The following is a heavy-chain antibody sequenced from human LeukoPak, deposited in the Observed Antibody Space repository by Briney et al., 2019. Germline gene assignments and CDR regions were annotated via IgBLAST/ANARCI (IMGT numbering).Heavy chain of an antibody. V-gene: IGHV1-18*01. D-gene: IGHD3-3*01. CDR3: ARDVGSLYDFWSGYIDY. CDR2: ISVYKGNT. Sequence: ASVKVSCKASGYTFTSYDINWVRQAPGQGLEWMGWISVYKGNTNYAQKFQGRVTITTDTSTNTAYLELRSLRSGDTAVYYCARDVGSLYDFWSGYIDYWGQGTLVTVSS. J-gene: IGHJ4*02. CDR1: GYTFTSYD.